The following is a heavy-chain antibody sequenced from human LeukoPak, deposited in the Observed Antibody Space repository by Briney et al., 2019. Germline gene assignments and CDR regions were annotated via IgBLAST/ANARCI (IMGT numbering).Heavy chain of an antibody. Sequence: GGSLRLSCAASGFTFSSYGMHWVRQAPGKGLEWVAVISYDGSNKYYADSVKGRFTISRDNSKNTLYLQMNSLRAEDTAVYYCAKGLSAVAGTFVYWGQGTLVTVSS. CDR1: GFTFSSYG. D-gene: IGHD6-19*01. CDR2: ISYDGSNK. J-gene: IGHJ4*02. V-gene: IGHV3-30*18. CDR3: AKGLSAVAGTFVY.